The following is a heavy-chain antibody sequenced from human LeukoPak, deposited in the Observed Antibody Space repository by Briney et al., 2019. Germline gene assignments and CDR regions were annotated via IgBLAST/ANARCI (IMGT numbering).Heavy chain of an antibody. J-gene: IGHJ3*02. CDR2: IYYTGSM. V-gene: IGHV4-39*07. Sequence: SETLSLTCTVSGGSISGSAYYWGWIRQPPGKGLEWIGSIYYTGSMYYNPSLKSRVTISVDTSKNQFSLKLSSVTAADTAVYYCARPYYDILTGYPPGAFDIWGQGTMVTVSS. D-gene: IGHD3-9*01. CDR1: GGSISGSAYY. CDR3: ARPYYDILTGYPPGAFDI.